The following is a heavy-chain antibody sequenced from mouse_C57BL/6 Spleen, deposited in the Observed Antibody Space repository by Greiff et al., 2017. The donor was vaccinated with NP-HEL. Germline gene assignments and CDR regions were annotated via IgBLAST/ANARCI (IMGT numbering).Heavy chain of an antibody. V-gene: IGHV1-69*01. CDR3: ARSPAQATFDY. Sequence: VQLQQPGAELVMPGASVKLSCKASGYTFTSYWMHWVKQRPGQGLEWIGEIDPSDSYTNYNQKFKGKSTLTVDKSSSTAYMQLNSLTSEDSAVYYCARSPAQATFDYWGQGTTLTVSS. D-gene: IGHD3-2*02. CDR1: GYTFTSYW. CDR2: IDPSDSYT. J-gene: IGHJ2*01.